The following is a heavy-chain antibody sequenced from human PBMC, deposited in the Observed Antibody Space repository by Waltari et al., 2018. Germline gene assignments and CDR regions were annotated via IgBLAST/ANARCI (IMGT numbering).Heavy chain of an antibody. CDR3: ARPSTEYYYYYYYMDV. CDR2: ISNSGSTM. V-gene: IGHV3-48*03. Sequence: ELQVVESGGGLGQPGGSLRLACEASGSRISIYELNWILQATGKGLGWVSYISNSGSTMYYADSVKGRFTISRDNAKNSLYLEMNSLRAEDTAIYYCARPSTEYYYYYYYMDVWGKGTTVTVS. CDR1: GSRISIYE. J-gene: IGHJ6*03.